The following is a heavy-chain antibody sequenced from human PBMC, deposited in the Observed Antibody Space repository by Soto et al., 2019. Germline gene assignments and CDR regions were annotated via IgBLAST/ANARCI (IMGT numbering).Heavy chain of an antibody. CDR2: ISFAGNNK. CDR1: GFTFSSYS. D-gene: IGHD2-15*01. CDR3: ARDRQKALVVVAATGGFDY. V-gene: IGHV3-30*04. J-gene: IGHJ4*02. Sequence: QVQLVESGGGVVQPGRSLRLSCAVSGFTFSSYSMHWVRQDPDMGLEWVGFISFAGNNKYYADSVKGRFTISRDNSNNMVYLEMNSLRPDDTAVYYCARDRQKALVVVAATGGFDYWGQGTPVTVSS.